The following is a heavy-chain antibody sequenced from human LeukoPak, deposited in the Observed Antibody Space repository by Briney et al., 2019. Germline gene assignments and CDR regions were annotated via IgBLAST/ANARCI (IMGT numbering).Heavy chain of an antibody. J-gene: IGHJ4*02. Sequence: GRSLRLSCAASGFTFSSYGMHWVRQAPGKGLEWVAVISYDGSNKYYADSVKGRFTISRDNSKNTLYLQMNSLRAEDTAVYYCARDRGYDPHYYFDYWGQGTLVTVSS. V-gene: IGHV3-30*03. D-gene: IGHD5-12*01. CDR1: GFTFSSYG. CDR2: ISYDGSNK. CDR3: ARDRGYDPHYYFDY.